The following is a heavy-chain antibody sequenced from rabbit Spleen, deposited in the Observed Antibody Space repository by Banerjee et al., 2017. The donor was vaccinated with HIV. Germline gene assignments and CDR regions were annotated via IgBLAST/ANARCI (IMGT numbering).Heavy chain of an antibody. D-gene: IGHD5-1*01. CDR2: IDPIFGIT. J-gene: IGHJ4*01. CDR1: GFDFSRFG. V-gene: IGHV1S47*01. Sequence: QEQLVESGGGLVQPGGSLTLSCKASGFDFSRFGVSWVRQAPGKGLEWIGYIDPIFGITYFANWVNGRFTISSHNAQNTLFLQLNSLTAADTATYFCARAVRGTYWAFNLWGPGTLVTVS. CDR3: ARAVRGTYWAFNL.